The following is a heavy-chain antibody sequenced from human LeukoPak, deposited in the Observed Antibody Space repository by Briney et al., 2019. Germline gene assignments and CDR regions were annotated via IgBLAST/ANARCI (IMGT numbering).Heavy chain of an antibody. V-gene: IGHV3-48*03. CDR2: ISCSGNTI. D-gene: IGHD1-26*01. CDR3: ARVAGEPPSLY. Sequence: PGGSLRLSCAASGFTFSSYEMNWVRQAPGKGLDWVSYISCSGNTIYYAVSVKGRFTISRENAKNSLYLQMNSLRAEDTAVYYCARVAGEPPSLYWGQGTLVTVSS. J-gene: IGHJ4*02. CDR1: GFTFSSYE.